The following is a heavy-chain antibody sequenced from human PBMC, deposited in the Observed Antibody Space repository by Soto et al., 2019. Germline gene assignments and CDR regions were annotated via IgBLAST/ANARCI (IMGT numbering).Heavy chain of an antibody. J-gene: IGHJ5*02. D-gene: IGHD2-15*01. Sequence: QVQLQESGPGLVKPSQTLSLTCIVSGDSISTGGYYWTWIRLHPGTGLEWIGHIYSSGTTSYNPSLRSRVAMSVDTSQNQFSLKLSSVTAADTAVYYCARVNQNGGNPRPPYNWFDPWGQGTLVTVSS. CDR2: IYSSGTT. V-gene: IGHV4-31*03. CDR1: GDSISTGGYY. CDR3: ARVNQNGGNPRPPYNWFDP.